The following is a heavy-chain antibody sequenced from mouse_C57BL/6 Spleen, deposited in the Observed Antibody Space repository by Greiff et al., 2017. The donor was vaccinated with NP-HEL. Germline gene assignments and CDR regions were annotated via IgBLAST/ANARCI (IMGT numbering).Heavy chain of an antibody. D-gene: IGHD1-1*01. CDR3: ASPSLYYYGSSYYWYFDV. Sequence: VQLQQSGPELVKPGASVKMSCKASGYTFTDYNMHWVKQSHGKSLEWIGYINPNNGGTSYNQKFKGKATLTANQSSRTAFMELRSLTSEDSAVYYCASPSLYYYGSSYYWYFDVWGTGTTVTVAS. V-gene: IGHV1-22*01. CDR2: INPNNGGT. CDR1: GYTFTDYN. J-gene: IGHJ1*03.